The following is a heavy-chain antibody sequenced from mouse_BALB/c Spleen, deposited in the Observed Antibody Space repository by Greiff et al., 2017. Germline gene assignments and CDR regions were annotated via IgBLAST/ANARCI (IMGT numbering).Heavy chain of an antibody. CDR2: IRNKANGYTT. D-gene: IGHD1-1*01. CDR3: ARDVVARPYYYAMDY. J-gene: IGHJ4*01. CDR1: GFTFTDYY. Sequence: EVKLVESGGGLVQPGGSLRLSCATSGFTFTDYYMSWVRQPPGKALEWLGFIRNKANGYTTEYSASVKGRFTISRDNSQSILYLQMNTLRAEDSATYYCARDVVARPYYYAMDYWGQGTSVTVSS. V-gene: IGHV7-3*02.